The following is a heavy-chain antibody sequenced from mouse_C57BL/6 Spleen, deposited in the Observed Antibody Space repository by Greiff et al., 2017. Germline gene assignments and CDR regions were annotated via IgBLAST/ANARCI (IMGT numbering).Heavy chain of an antibody. V-gene: IGHV1-85*01. Sequence: VQLQQSGPELVKPGASVKLSCKASGYTFTSYDLNWVKQRPGQGLEWIGWIYPRDGSTKYNEKFKGKATLTVDTSSSTAYMELHSLTSEDSAVYFCARWGGSSSAWFAYWGQGTLVTVSA. CDR2: IYPRDGST. CDR3: ARWGGSSSAWFAY. D-gene: IGHD1-1*01. J-gene: IGHJ3*01. CDR1: GYTFTSYD.